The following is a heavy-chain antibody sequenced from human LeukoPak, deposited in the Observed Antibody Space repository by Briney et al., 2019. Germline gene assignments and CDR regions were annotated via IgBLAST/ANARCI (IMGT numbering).Heavy chain of an antibody. J-gene: IGHJ4*02. Sequence: PGGSLRLSCAASGFTFSSYAMSWVRQAPGKGLEWVSVIYSGGSTYYADSVKGRFTISRDNSKNTLYLQMNSLRAEDTAVYYCARSAAGHPFDYWGQGTLVTVSS. CDR2: IYSGGST. D-gene: IGHD6-13*01. CDR3: ARSAAGHPFDY. V-gene: IGHV3-53*01. CDR1: GFTFSSYA.